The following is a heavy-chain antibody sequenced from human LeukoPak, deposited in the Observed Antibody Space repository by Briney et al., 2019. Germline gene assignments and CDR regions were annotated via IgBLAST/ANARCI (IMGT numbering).Heavy chain of an antibody. V-gene: IGHV4-39*07. CDR3: ASMRSYWYFDL. D-gene: IGHD2-2*01. J-gene: IGHJ2*01. CDR2: INHSGST. Sequence: SETLSLTCTVSGGSISSGGYYWSWIRQPPGKGLEWIGEINHSGSTNYNPSLKSRVTISVDTSKNQFSLKLSSVTAADTAVYYCASMRSYWYFDLWGRGTLVTVSS. CDR1: GGSISSGGYY.